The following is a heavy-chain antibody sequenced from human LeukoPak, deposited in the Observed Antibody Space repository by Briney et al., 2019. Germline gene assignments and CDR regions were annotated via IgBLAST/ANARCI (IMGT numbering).Heavy chain of an antibody. V-gene: IGHV3-7*01. Sequence: GGSLRLSCAASGFTFNTYWMSWVRQAPGKGLEWVANIKQDGTEKYYVDSVKGRFIISRDNPENSLYLQMSSLRAEDTAVYYCARDLTGGDDYFDYWGQGTLVTVSS. CDR2: IKQDGTEK. J-gene: IGHJ4*02. CDR3: ARDLTGGDDYFDY. D-gene: IGHD1-20*01. CDR1: GFTFNTYW.